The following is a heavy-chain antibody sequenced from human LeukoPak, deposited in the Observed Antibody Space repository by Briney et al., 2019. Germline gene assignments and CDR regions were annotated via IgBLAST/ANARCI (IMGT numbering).Heavy chain of an antibody. D-gene: IGHD6-19*01. Sequence: SETLSLTCAVYGGSFSGYYRSWIRQPPGKGLEWIGEINHSGSTNYNPSLKSRVTTSVDTSKNQFSLKLSSVTAADTAVYYCASTRRAVAGPKSIDYWGQGTLVTVSS. CDR2: INHSGST. CDR3: ASTRRAVAGPKSIDY. J-gene: IGHJ4*02. CDR1: GGSFSGYY. V-gene: IGHV4-34*01.